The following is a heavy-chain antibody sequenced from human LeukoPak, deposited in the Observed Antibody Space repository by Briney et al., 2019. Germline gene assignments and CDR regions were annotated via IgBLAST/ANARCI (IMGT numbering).Heavy chain of an antibody. CDR1: GGSITSSSYY. V-gene: IGHV4-39*01. CDR2: IYYGGTT. CDR3: ARQISDYYYYYIDV. J-gene: IGHJ6*03. Sequence: PSETLSLTCTVSGGSITSSSYYWGWIRQPPGKGLESIGNIYYGGTTNYNSSLKSRVTISEDTSKNRFSLILSSVTAADTAVYYCARQISDYYYYYIDVWGKGTTVIVSS.